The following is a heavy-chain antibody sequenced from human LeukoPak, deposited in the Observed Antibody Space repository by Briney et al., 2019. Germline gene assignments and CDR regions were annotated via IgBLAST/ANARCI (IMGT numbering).Heavy chain of an antibody. CDR2: ISASGTT. Sequence: SGTLSLTCTVSGGSISSYYWSWIRQPAGTGLEWIGRISASGTTTYNPSLRSRVTMSVHTSKNQFSLKLSSVTAADTAVYYCARTVTLGNWYFDLWGRGTLVTVSS. D-gene: IGHD4-17*01. CDR3: ARTVTLGNWYFDL. V-gene: IGHV4-4*07. CDR1: GGSISSYY. J-gene: IGHJ2*01.